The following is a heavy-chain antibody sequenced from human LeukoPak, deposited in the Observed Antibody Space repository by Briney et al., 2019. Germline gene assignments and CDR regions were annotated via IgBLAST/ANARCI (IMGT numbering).Heavy chain of an antibody. Sequence: EASVKVSCKASGGTFSSYTISWVRQAPGQGLEWMGRIIPILGIANYAQKFQGRVTITADKSTSTAYMDLSSLRSEDTAVYYCARELLGTNDYGGLDYWGQGTLVTVSS. CDR3: ARELLGTNDYGGLDY. D-gene: IGHD4-23*01. CDR2: IIPILGIA. V-gene: IGHV1-69*04. CDR1: GGTFSSYT. J-gene: IGHJ4*02.